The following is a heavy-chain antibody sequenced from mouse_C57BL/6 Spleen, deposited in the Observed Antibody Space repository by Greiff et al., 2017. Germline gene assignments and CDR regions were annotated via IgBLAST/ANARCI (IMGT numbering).Heavy chain of an antibody. CDR2: FYPGSGSI. D-gene: IGHD2-4*01. J-gene: IGHJ1*03. Sequence: QVQLQQPGPELVKPGASVKLSCKASGYTFTEYTIHWVKQRSGQGLEWIGWFYPGSGSINYNQKFKDKATLTADKSSSTAYMELSRLTSEDSAVYCCARHEDPSDEYENDWYFGGWGTGTTVTVSA. CDR3: ARHEDPSDEYENDWYFGG. V-gene: IGHV1-62-2*01. CDR1: GYTFTEYT.